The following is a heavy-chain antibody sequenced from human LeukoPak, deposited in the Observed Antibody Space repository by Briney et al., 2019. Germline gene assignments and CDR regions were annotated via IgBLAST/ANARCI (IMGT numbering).Heavy chain of an antibody. CDR2: IYTSGST. CDR1: GGSISRGSYY. J-gene: IGHJ4*02. V-gene: IGHV4-61*02. Sequence: TLSLTCPGSGGSISRGSYYLSWIRQPPREGLEWIGRIYTSGSTNYNPSLKSRVTISLDTSKNQFSLKLSSVTAADTAVYYCARAILSGYPDSWGQGTLVIVFS. CDR3: ARAILSGYPDS. D-gene: IGHD3-3*01.